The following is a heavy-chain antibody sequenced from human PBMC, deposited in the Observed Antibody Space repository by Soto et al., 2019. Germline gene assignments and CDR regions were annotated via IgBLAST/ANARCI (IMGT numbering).Heavy chain of an antibody. J-gene: IGHJ2*01. D-gene: IGHD2-21*02. CDR3: ARRGGVTSWYFDL. Sequence: EVQLVESGGGLIQPGGSLRLSCAASGFTVRTNYMSWVRQAPGKGLEWVSLIYSDGNTYYADSVKGRLTISRDNSKNTLCLQRNSLRAEDTAVYYGARRGGVTSWYFDLWGRGTLVTVSS. CDR2: IYSDGNT. CDR1: GFTVRTNY. V-gene: IGHV3-53*01.